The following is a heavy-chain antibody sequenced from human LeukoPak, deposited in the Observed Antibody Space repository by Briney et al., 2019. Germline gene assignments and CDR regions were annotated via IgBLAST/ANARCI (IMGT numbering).Heavy chain of an antibody. CDR2: IYYSGST. J-gene: IGHJ3*02. CDR1: GGSISSGDYY. V-gene: IGHV4-30-4*01. D-gene: IGHD4-17*01. CDR3: ARVPPYYGDYDGGHAFDI. Sequence: SQTLSLTCSVSGGSISSGDYYWSWIRQPPGKGLEWIGYIYYSGSTYYNPSLKSRVTISVDTSKNQFSLKLSSVTAADTAVYYCARVPPYYGDYDGGHAFDIWGQGTMVTVSS.